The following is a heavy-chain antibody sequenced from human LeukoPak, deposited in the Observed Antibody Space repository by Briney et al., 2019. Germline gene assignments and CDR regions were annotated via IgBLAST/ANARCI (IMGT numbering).Heavy chain of an antibody. CDR3: AREGLTTTPNNAFDI. J-gene: IGHJ3*02. CDR1: GFSFSNYG. Sequence: GGSLRLSCEASGFSFSNYGLHWVRQAPGKGLEWVAVMWSDGINKYYGDSVKGRFTISRDNSKNTLYLQMNSLRAEDTALYFCAREGLTTTPNNAFDIWGQGTMVTASS. V-gene: IGHV3-33*01. CDR2: MWSDGINK. D-gene: IGHD4-11*01.